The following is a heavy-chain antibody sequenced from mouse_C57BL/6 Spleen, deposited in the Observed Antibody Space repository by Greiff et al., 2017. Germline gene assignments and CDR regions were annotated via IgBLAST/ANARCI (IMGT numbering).Heavy chain of an antibody. J-gene: IGHJ4*01. CDR1: GYTFTSYW. CDR2: IDPSDSET. D-gene: IGHD2-3*01. V-gene: IGHV1-52*01. CDR3: ARYDGYDEDAMDY. Sequence: QVQLQQPGAELVRPGSSVKLSCKASGYTFTSYWMHWVKQRPIQGLEWIGNIDPSDSETHYNQKFQDKATLTVDKSSSTAYMQLSSLTSEDSAVYYCARYDGYDEDAMDYWGQGTSVTVSS.